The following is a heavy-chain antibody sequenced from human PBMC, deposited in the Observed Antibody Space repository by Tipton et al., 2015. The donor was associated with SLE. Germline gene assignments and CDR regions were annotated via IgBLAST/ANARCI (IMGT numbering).Heavy chain of an antibody. Sequence: TLSLTCDVSGYSISSGYYWGWIRQPPGTGVEWIGSSYHSGSTYYNPSLKSRVTISVDTSKNQSSLQVSSVTAGDTAVYYCARAREYYEIWSGYYMWGQGTLVTVSS. CDR2: SYHSGST. CDR3: ARAREYYEIWSGYYM. CDR1: GYSISSGYY. D-gene: IGHD3-3*01. J-gene: IGHJ4*02. V-gene: IGHV4-38-2*01.